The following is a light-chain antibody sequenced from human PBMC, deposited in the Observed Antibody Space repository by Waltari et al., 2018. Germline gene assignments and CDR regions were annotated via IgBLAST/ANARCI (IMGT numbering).Light chain of an antibody. CDR1: NSNIGRNT. CDR3: ATWDDSLNGPV. V-gene: IGLV1-44*01. Sequence: QSVLTQPPSASGTPRQRATTSFSGSNSNIGRNTVYWYQQFPGAAPTLLVYNNFQRPSGVPDRFSGSKSGTSASLAILGVRPEDEADYYCATWDDSLNGPVFGEGTKLTVL. J-gene: IGLJ2*01. CDR2: NNF.